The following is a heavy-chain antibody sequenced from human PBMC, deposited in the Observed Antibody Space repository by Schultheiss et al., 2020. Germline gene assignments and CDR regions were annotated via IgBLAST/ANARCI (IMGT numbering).Heavy chain of an antibody. D-gene: IGHD1-26*01. CDR2: IYYSGST. Sequence: SQTLSLTCTVSGGSISSYYWSWIRQHPGKGLEWIGYIYYSGSTYYNPSLKSRVTISVDTSKNQFSLKLSSVTAADTAMYYCARTSGLWELGSFDYWGQGTLVTVSS. J-gene: IGHJ4*02. CDR1: GGSISSYY. V-gene: IGHV4-59*12. CDR3: ARTSGLWELGSFDY.